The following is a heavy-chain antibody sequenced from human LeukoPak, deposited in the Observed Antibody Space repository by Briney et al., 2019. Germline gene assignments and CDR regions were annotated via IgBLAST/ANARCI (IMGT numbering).Heavy chain of an antibody. CDR1: GGSFSGYY. CDR2: INHSGST. D-gene: IGHD6-19*01. V-gene: IGHV4-34*01. CDR3: ARGRKWLLPYYFDY. J-gene: IGHJ4*02. Sequence: SETLSLTCAVYGGSFSGYYWSWIRQPPGKGLEWSGEINHSGSTNYNPSLKSRVTISVDTSKNQFSLKLSSVTAADTAVYYCARGRKWLLPYYFDYWGQGTLVTVSS.